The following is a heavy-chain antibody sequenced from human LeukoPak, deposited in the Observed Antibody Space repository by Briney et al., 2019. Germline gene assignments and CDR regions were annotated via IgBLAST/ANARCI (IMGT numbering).Heavy chain of an antibody. D-gene: IGHD2-2*01. CDR3: ARGRRPIVVVPDDIHKPLNYFDP. Sequence: GASVKVSCKASGYTFTDYYIHWVRQAPGQGLEWMGWINPNSGGTNYAQKFQGRVTMTRNTSISTAYMELSSLRSEDTAVYYCARGRRPIVVVPDDIHKPLNYFDPWGQGTLVTVSS. V-gene: IGHV1-2*02. CDR1: GYTFTDYY. J-gene: IGHJ5*02. CDR2: INPNSGGT.